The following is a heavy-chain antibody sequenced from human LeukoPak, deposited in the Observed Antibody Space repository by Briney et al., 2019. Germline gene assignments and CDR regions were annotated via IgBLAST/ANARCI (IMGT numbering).Heavy chain of an antibody. V-gene: IGHV3-7*01. Sequence: GGSLRLSCAASGFTFSSYWMSWVRQAPGKGLEWVANIKQDGSEKYYVDSVKGRFTISRDNAKNSLYLQINSPRAEDTAVYYCARDFWYSSSLIYWGQGTLVTVSS. D-gene: IGHD6-6*01. CDR1: GFTFSSYW. CDR2: IKQDGSEK. J-gene: IGHJ4*02. CDR3: ARDFWYSSSLIY.